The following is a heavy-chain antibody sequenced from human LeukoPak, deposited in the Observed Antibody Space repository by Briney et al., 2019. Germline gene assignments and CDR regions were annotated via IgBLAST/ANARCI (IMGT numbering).Heavy chain of an antibody. CDR2: IHHSGST. CDR1: GGSISSSNW. J-gene: IGHJ6*04. D-gene: IGHD6-19*01. CDR3: ARAGYSSGPYYYYYGMDV. Sequence: PSETLSLTCAVSGGSISSSNWWSWVRQPPGKGLEWIGAIHHSGSTNYNPSLKNRVTISVDKSKNQFSLKLSSVTAADTAVYYCARAGYSSGPYYYYYGMDVWGKGTTVTVSS. V-gene: IGHV4-4*02.